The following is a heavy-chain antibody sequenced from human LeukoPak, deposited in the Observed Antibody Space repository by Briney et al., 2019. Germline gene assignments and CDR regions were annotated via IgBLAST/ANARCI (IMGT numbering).Heavy chain of an antibody. CDR3: AKVSRGALAFDY. V-gene: IGHV3-21*04. J-gene: IGHJ4*02. Sequence: KPGGSLRLSCAASGFTFSSYSMNWVRQAPGKGLEWVSSISSSSSYIYYADSVKGRFTISRDNAKNSLYLQMNSLRAEDTAVYYCAKVSRGALAFDYWGQGTLVTVSS. D-gene: IGHD1-26*01. CDR2: ISSSSSYI. CDR1: GFTFSSYS.